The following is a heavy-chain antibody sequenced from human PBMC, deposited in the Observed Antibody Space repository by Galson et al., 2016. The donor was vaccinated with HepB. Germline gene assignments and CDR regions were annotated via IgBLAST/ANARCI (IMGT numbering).Heavy chain of an antibody. V-gene: IGHV3-30-3*01. CDR3: ANINAGSFAFDI. J-gene: IGHJ3*02. D-gene: IGHD1-26*01. Sequence: SLRLSCAASGFTFSNYAMHWVRKAPGKGLEWVAIISYDGSNKYYADSVKGRFTISRDNSKNTLYLQMNILRAEDTAMYYCANINAGSFAFDIWGRGTMVTVSS. CDR2: ISYDGSNK. CDR1: GFTFSNYA.